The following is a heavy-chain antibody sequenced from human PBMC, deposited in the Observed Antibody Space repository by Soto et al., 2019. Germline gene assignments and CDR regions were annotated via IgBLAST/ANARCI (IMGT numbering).Heavy chain of an antibody. CDR3: ARVNDYIWGSDGDYYYYMDV. J-gene: IGHJ6*03. D-gene: IGHD3-16*01. CDR1: GGSMSRYD. Sequence: TLSLTFALSGGSMSRYDGSVGRQPPGKGLEWIGYIYYSGSTNYNPSLKSRVTISVDTSKNQFSLKLSSVTAADTAVYYCARVNDYIWGSDGDYYYYMDVWGKGTSVTVSS. CDR2: IYYSGST. V-gene: IGHV4-59*01.